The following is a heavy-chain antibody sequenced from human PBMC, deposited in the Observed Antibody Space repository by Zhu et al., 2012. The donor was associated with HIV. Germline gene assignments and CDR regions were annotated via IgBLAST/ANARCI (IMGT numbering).Heavy chain of an antibody. CDR2: INHSGST. D-gene: IGHD3-22*01. J-gene: IGHJ3*02. CDR1: GGSFSGYY. Sequence: QVHLQRWGAGLLKPSETLSLTCAVYGGSFSGYYWNWIRQPPGKGLEWIGEINHSGSTNYNPSLKSRVTISVDTSKNQFSLKLSSVTAADTAVYYCASLDYYDSGGYYYAAFDIWGQGTMVTVSS. CDR3: ASLDYYDSGGYYYAAFDI. V-gene: IGHV4-34*01.